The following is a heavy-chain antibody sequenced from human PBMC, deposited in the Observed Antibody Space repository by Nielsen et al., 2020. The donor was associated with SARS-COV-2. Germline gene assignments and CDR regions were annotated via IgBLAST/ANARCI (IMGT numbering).Heavy chain of an antibody. CDR3: AKDIRPYDSSGYYGSAFDI. J-gene: IGHJ3*02. Sequence: GGSLRLSCAASGFTFDDYAMHWVRQAPGKGLEWVSGISWNSGSIGYADSVKGRFTISRDNAKNSLYLQMNSLRAEDTALYYCAKDIRPYDSSGYYGSAFDIWGQGTMVTVSS. CDR2: ISWNSGSI. CDR1: GFTFDDYA. D-gene: IGHD3-22*01. V-gene: IGHV3-9*01.